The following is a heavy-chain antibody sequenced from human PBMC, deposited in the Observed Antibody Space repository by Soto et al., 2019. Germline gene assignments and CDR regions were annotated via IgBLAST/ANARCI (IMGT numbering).Heavy chain of an antibody. Sequence: SETLSLTCTVSGGSVSSGSYYWSWIRQPPGKGLEWIGYIYYSGSTNYNPSLKSRVTISVDTSKNQFSLKLSSVTAEDTAVYYCASYKRTARNWFDPWGQGTLVTVSS. J-gene: IGHJ5*02. CDR3: ASYKRTARNWFDP. D-gene: IGHD5-18*01. CDR2: IYYSGST. V-gene: IGHV4-61*01. CDR1: GGSVSSGSYY.